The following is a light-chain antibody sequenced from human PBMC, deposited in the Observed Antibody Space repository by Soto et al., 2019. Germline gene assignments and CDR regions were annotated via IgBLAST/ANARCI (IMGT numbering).Light chain of an antibody. Sequence: ENVLTQSPGILSLSPGERATLSCRASQTVTNSFFAWYQQKPGQAPRLLIYDASNRATGIPARFSGSGSGTDFTLTISSLEPEDIAVYYCQQYGSSPLTFGGGTKVDIK. J-gene: IGKJ4*01. CDR2: DAS. CDR1: QTVTNSF. CDR3: QQYGSSPLT. V-gene: IGKV3-20*01.